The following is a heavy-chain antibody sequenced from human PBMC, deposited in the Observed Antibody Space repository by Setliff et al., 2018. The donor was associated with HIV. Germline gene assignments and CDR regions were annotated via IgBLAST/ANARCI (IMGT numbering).Heavy chain of an antibody. CDR2: IYYSGST. CDR1: GGSIRSHY. D-gene: IGHD2-2*01. CDR3: ARHICGTTACYAVVV. Sequence: KTSETLSLTCTVSGGSIRSHYWSWIRQPPGKRLEWIGYIYYSGSTNYNPSLKSRVTISVDTAKNQFSLKLSSVTPADTAVYYCARHICGTTACYAVVVWGQGTMVTVSS. V-gene: IGHV4-59*11. J-gene: IGHJ3*01.